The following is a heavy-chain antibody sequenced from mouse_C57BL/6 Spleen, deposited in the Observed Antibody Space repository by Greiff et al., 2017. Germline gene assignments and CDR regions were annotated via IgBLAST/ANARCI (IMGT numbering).Heavy chain of an antibody. D-gene: IGHD6-1*01. CDR2: ILPGSGST. CDR3: ARSLQPYYFDN. V-gene: IGHV1-9*01. Sequence: QVQLQQSGAELMKPGASVKLSCKATGYTFTGYWIEWVKQRPGHGLEWIGEILPGSGSTNYNEKFKGKATFTAVTSSNTAYMQLSSLTTADSAIYYCARSLQPYYFDNWGQGTTLTVSS. CDR1: GYTFTGYW. J-gene: IGHJ2*01.